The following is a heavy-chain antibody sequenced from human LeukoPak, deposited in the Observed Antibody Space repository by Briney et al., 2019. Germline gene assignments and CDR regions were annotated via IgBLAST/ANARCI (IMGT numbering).Heavy chain of an antibody. Sequence: GGSLRLSCAASGFTFRSYAIYWVHQAPGKGLEWVSGISGSGGDTYFADSVKGRFTISRDDSKNTVFLQMDSLRAEDTAVYYCAKTTAGYSSGRYPGWPIDYWGQGTLVTVSS. CDR3: AKTTAGYSSGRYPGWPIDY. CDR1: GFTFRSYA. CDR2: ISGSGGDT. V-gene: IGHV3-23*01. D-gene: IGHD6-19*01. J-gene: IGHJ4*02.